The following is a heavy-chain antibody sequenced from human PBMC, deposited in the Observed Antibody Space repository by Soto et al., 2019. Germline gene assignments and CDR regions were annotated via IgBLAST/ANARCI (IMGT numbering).Heavy chain of an antibody. CDR3: ARGGYSMDV. CDR2: TYYRSKWYN. V-gene: IGHV6-1*01. Sequence: SLTCAISGDTVSSNSAAWTWIRQSPSRGLEWLGKTYYRSKWYNEYAVSVKSRISINADTSKNQFSLQLDSVTPEDTAVYYCARGGYSMDVWGQGTTVTVSS. CDR1: GDTVSSNSAA. J-gene: IGHJ6*02.